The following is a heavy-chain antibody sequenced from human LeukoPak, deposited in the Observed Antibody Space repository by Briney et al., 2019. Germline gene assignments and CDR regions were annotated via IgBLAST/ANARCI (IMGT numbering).Heavy chain of an antibody. CDR2: ISYDGSNK. D-gene: IGHD6-13*01. CDR3: AKDSWGSSSWYFDS. V-gene: IGHV3-30*18. J-gene: IGHJ4*02. CDR1: GFTFSSYG. Sequence: GGSLRLSCAASGFTFSSYGMHWVRQAPGKGLEWVAVISYDGSNKYYADSVKGRFTISRDNSKNTLYLQMNSLRADDTAVYYCAKDSWGSSSWYFDSWGQGTLVTVSS.